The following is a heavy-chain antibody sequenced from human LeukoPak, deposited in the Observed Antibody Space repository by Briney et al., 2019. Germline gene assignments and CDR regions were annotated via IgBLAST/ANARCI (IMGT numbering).Heavy chain of an antibody. CDR2: IDNSEIT. D-gene: IGHD3-10*01. CDR1: GASISSYY. J-gene: IGHJ4*02. Sequence: SETLSLTCTVSGASISSYYWTWIRQPPGKGLEWIGYIDNSEITNYDPSLRSRVTISVDTSKNQFSLKLGSVTAADTAVYYCARRRGGYGSGELDYWGQGTLVTVSS. V-gene: IGHV4-59*01. CDR3: ARRRGGYGSGELDY.